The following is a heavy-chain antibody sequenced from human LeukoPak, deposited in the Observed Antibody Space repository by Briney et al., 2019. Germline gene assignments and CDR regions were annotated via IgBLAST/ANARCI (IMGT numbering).Heavy chain of an antibody. V-gene: IGHV3-7*01. CDR1: GFTFSSYW. CDR2: IKQDGSEE. CDR3: ARGRYSGYDYDPCFDY. Sequence: GGSLRLSCAASGFTFSSYWMSWVRQAPGKGLEWVANIKQDGSEEYYVDSVKGRFTISRDNAKNSLYLQMNSLRAEDTAVYYCARGRYSGYDYDPCFDYWGQGTLVTVSS. D-gene: IGHD5-12*01. J-gene: IGHJ4*02.